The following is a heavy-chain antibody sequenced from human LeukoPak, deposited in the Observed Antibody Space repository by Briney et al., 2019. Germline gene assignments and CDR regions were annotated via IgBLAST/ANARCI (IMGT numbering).Heavy chain of an antibody. V-gene: IGHV3-73*01. CDR1: GFTFSSYG. J-gene: IGHJ6*04. Sequence: GGTLRLSCAASGFTFSSYGMSWVRQAPGKGLEWVGRIRSKAKSYATAYAESVKGRFTISRDDSKNTAYLQMNSLKTEDTAVYYCTRIVETGMVTSSVDVWGKGTTVTVSS. CDR2: IRSKAKSYAT. D-gene: IGHD5-18*01. CDR3: TRIVETGMVTSSVDV.